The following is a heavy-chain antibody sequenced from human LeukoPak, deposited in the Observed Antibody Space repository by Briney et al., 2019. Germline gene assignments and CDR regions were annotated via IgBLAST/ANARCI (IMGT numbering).Heavy chain of an antibody. D-gene: IGHD3-10*01. CDR3: TRVTSGVYFDY. CDR1: GFTFSNLW. J-gene: IGHJ4*02. CDR2: IYTDGSFT. Sequence: PGGSLRLSCAASGFTFSNLWMHWVRQAPGKGLVLVSRIYTDGSFTTYADSVKGRFTISRDNAKNTLYLQMNSLRVEDTAVYYCTRVTSGVYFDYWGQGTLVTVSS. V-gene: IGHV3-74*01.